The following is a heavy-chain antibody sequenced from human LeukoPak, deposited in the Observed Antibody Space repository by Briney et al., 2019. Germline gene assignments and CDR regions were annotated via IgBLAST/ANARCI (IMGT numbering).Heavy chain of an antibody. CDR3: ARHSGLAAAADY. V-gene: IGHV5-51*01. CDR1: GYSFTTYW. Sequence: GESLKISCKGSGYSFTTYWIGWVRQMPGKGLALMVIIYPGDSDTRYSPSFQGQVTISADKSISTAYLQWSSLKASDTAMYYCARHSGLAAAADYWGRGTLVTVSS. J-gene: IGHJ4*02. D-gene: IGHD6-25*01. CDR2: IYPGDSDT.